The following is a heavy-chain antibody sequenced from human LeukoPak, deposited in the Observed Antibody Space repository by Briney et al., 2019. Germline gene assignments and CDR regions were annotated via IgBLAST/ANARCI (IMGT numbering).Heavy chain of an antibody. CDR3: ARDGEYCSSTSCYGY. CDR2: INWNGGST. Sequence: PGGSLRLSCAASGFTFDDYGMSWVRHAPGKGLEWVSGINWNGGSTGYADSVKGRFTISRDNAKNSLYLQMNSLRAEDTALYYCARDGEYCSSTSCYGYWGQGTLVTVSS. CDR1: GFTFDDYG. V-gene: IGHV3-20*04. D-gene: IGHD2-2*01. J-gene: IGHJ4*02.